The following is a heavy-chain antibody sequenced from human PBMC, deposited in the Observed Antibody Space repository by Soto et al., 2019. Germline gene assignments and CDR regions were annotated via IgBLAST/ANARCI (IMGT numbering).Heavy chain of an antibody. J-gene: IGHJ4*02. CDR1: GGSITNSGYY. Sequence: QLQLQESGPGLVKPSETLSLTCTVSGGSITNSGYYWGWVRQPPGKGLEWIGIIFYSGSTHYKPCLPIRVTISGDTSKNHFSLKLSSVTAADTAVYYCARTPDSSGYYFDYWGQGTLVTVSS. CDR2: IFYSGST. D-gene: IGHD3-22*01. V-gene: IGHV4-39*01. CDR3: ARTPDSSGYYFDY.